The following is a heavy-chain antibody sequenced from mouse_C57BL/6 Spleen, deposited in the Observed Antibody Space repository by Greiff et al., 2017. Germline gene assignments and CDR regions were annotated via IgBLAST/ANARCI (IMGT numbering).Heavy chain of an antibody. CDR3: ARDGSSLYWYFDV. J-gene: IGHJ1*03. CDR1: GYAFSSSW. V-gene: IGHV1-82*01. CDR2: IYPGDGDT. D-gene: IGHD1-1*01. Sequence: QVQLQQSGPELVKPGASVKISCKASGYAFSSSWMNWVKQRPGKGLEWIGRIYPGDGDTNYNEKFKSKATLTVDKPSSTAYMQLSSLTSEDSAVYYCARDGSSLYWYFDVWGTGTTVTVSS.